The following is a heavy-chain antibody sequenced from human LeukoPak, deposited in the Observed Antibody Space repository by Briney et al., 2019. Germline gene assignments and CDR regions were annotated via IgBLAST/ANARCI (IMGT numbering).Heavy chain of an antibody. CDR3: ARGRTY. Sequence: KPSETLSLTCAVYGGSFSGYYWSWSRQPPGKGLEWIGEINHSGSTNYNPSLKSRVTISVDTSKNQFSLKLSSVTAADTAVYYCARGRTYWGQGTLVTVSS. V-gene: IGHV4-34*01. J-gene: IGHJ4*02. CDR2: INHSGST. CDR1: GGSFSGYY.